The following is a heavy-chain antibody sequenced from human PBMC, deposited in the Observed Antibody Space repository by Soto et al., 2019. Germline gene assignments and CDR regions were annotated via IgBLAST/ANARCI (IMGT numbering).Heavy chain of an antibody. CDR2: IYGSGSGI. CDR1: GFPFSTYA. Sequence: EVKLLESGGGLVQPGGSLRLSCAASGFPFSTYAMSWVRQAPGKGLEWVSGIYGSGSGISYGDSVKCRFTISRDNSNSMLYLQMQSLRVEDTAVYYCAKDRQPDGLWPFDHWGRGPLLTVSS. V-gene: IGHV3-23*05. J-gene: IGHJ4*02. D-gene: IGHD2-2*01. CDR3: AKDRQPDGLWPFDH.